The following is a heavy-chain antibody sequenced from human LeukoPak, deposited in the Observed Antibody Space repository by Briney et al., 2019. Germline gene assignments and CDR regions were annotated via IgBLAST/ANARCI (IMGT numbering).Heavy chain of an antibody. V-gene: IGHV4-34*01. CDR3: ARTRRSDGSGSYYGE. Sequence: SETLSLTCAVYGGSFSGYYWSWIRQPPGKGLEWIGEINHSGSTNYNPSLKSRVTISVDTSKNQFSLKLSSVTAADTAVYYCARTRRSDGSGSYYGEWGQGTLVTVSS. CDR1: GGSFSGYY. J-gene: IGHJ4*02. CDR2: INHSGST. D-gene: IGHD3-10*01.